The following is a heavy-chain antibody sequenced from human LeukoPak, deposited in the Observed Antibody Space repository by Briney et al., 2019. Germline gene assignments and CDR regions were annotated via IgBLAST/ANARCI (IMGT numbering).Heavy chain of an antibody. V-gene: IGHV3-30-3*02. J-gene: IGHJ6*03. CDR1: GLTFSSYA. Sequence: GGSLRLSCAASGLTFSSYAMHWVRQAPGKGLEWVAVISYDGSNKYYADSVKGRFTISRDNSKNTLYLQMNSLRAEDTAVYYCAKIIYHYYYMDVWGKGTTVTVSS. CDR2: ISYDGSNK. D-gene: IGHD3-10*01. CDR3: AKIIYHYYYMDV.